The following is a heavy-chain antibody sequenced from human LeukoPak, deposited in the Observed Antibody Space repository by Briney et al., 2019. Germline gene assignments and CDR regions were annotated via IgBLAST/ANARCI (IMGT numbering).Heavy chain of an antibody. J-gene: IGHJ4*02. CDR3: ARDGLRFLEWLPPVDY. D-gene: IGHD3-3*01. Sequence: VASVKVSCKASGYTFTSYGISWVRQAPGQGLEWMGWISAYNGSTNYAQRLQGRVTMTTDTSTSTAYMELRSLRSDGTAVYYCARDGLRFLEWLPPVDYWGQGTLVTVSS. V-gene: IGHV1-18*01. CDR1: GYTFTSYG. CDR2: ISAYNGST.